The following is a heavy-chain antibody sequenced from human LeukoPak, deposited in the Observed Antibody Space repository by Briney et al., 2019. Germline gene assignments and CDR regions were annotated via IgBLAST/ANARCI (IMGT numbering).Heavy chain of an antibody. CDR3: VKDNEAGGSPFDR. CDR1: GFIFSNYA. Sequence: GGSLRLSCSASGFIFSNYAMYWVRQAPGKGLEYVSAISSYGGTTYYADSVEGRLTISRDNSKNTLYLQMSSLRAVDTAVYYCVKDNEAGGSPFDRWGQGTLVTVSS. J-gene: IGHJ4*02. CDR2: ISSYGGTT. V-gene: IGHV3-64D*06. D-gene: IGHD1-1*01.